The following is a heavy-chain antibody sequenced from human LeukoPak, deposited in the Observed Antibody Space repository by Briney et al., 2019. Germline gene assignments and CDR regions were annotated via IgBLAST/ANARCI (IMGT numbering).Heavy chain of an antibody. Sequence: SQTLSLTCAISGDSVSNNIATWNWIRQSPSRGLEWLGRTYYRSRWGNDYAISVKSRITINPDTSKNQFSLHLNSVTPEDTAVYYCATTRTGYFDYWGQGTLVTVSS. CDR2: TYYRSRWGN. CDR3: ATTRTGYFDY. D-gene: IGHD7-27*01. J-gene: IGHJ4*02. CDR1: GDSVSNNIAT. V-gene: IGHV6-1*01.